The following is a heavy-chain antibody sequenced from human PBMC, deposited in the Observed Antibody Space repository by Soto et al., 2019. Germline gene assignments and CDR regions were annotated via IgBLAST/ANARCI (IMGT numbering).Heavy chain of an antibody. CDR2: IIPIFGTA. Sequence: SVKVYCKASGGTFSSYAISWVRQAPGQGLEWMGGIIPIFGTANYAQKFQGRVTITADESTSTAYMELSSLRSEDTAVYYCAISPVVTAKPRYFDYWGQGTLVTVSS. CDR3: AISPVVTAKPRYFDY. D-gene: IGHD2-21*02. J-gene: IGHJ4*02. V-gene: IGHV1-69*01. CDR1: GGTFSSYA.